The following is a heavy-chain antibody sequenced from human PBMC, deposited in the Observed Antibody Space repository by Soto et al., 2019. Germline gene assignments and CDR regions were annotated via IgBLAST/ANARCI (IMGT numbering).Heavy chain of an antibody. CDR3: ARHDWYQLLQSDGYYYYYYMDV. V-gene: IGHV5-51*01. CDR2: IYPGDSDT. CDR1: GYRFTSYW. Sequence: PGESLKISCQGSGYRFTSYWIGWVRQMPGKGLEWMGIIYPGDSDTRYSPSFQGQVTISADKSISTAYLQWSSLKASDTAMYYCARHDWYQLLQSDGYYYYYYMDVWGKGTTVTVSS. J-gene: IGHJ6*03. D-gene: IGHD2-2*01.